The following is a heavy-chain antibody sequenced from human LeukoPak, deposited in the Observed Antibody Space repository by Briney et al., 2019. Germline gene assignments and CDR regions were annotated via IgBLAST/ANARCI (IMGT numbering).Heavy chain of an antibody. J-gene: IGHJ3*02. V-gene: IGHV3-23*01. D-gene: IGHD2-21*02. Sequence: GGSLRLSGAASGFTFSSYAMTWVRQAPGKGLDGVSAISGSGGSTYYADSVKGRFTISRDNSKNTLYLQMTSLRAEDTAVYYCAKDPSGDLGAFDIWGQGAMVTVSS. CDR2: ISGSGGST. CDR3: AKDPSGDLGAFDI. CDR1: GFTFSSYA.